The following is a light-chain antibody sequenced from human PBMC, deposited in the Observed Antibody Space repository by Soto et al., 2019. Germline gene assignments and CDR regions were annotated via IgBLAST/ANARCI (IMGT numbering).Light chain of an antibody. V-gene: IGKV3-20*01. CDR2: GAS. Sequence: DIVLTQSPGTLSFSPGERATLSCRASQIVTNSQLAWYQQNPGQAPRLLIYGASARATGIPARFSGSGSATVFALTLSILEPENFAVNYSQQYVSGRTFGLGTNVEIK. CDR3: QQYVSGRT. CDR1: QIVTNSQ. J-gene: IGKJ1*01.